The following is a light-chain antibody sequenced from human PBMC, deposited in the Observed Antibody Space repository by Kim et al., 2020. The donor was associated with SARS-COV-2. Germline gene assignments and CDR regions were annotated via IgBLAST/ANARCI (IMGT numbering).Light chain of an antibody. Sequence: SPGERATLSCRASQTVSSNYLAWFQQKPSQAPRILLYGASSRASDIPDRFSGSGSGTDFTLTISRLEPEDFAVYYCQQYGSPAWTFGQGTKVDIK. CDR2: GAS. J-gene: IGKJ1*01. CDR1: QTVSSNY. CDR3: QQYGSPAWT. V-gene: IGKV3-20*01.